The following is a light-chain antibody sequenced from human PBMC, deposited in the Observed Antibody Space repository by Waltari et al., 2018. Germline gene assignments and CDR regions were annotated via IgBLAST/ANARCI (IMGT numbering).Light chain of an antibody. J-gene: IGLJ2*01. CDR3: ATWDDSLVGRV. CDR1: TSNIGTNT. Sequence: QSVLTQPPSTSGTPVQTVTIPCSGSTSNIGTNTVTWYQQFPGTAPKVLVFANYHRPSGVPDRFSASKSGTSASLVISGLQSEDEGDYFCATWDDSLVGRVFGGGTKLTVL. V-gene: IGLV1-44*01. CDR2: ANY.